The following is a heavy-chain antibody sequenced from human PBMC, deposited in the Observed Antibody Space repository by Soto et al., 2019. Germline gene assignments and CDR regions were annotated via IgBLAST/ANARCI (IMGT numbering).Heavy chain of an antibody. CDR2: IYYSGST. CDR3: ARIDPGSGSDAFDI. J-gene: IGHJ3*02. D-gene: IGHD3-10*01. CDR1: GGSISSYY. V-gene: IGHV4-59*01. Sequence: SETLSLTCTVSGGSISSYYWSWIRQPPGKGLEWIGYIYYSGSTNYNPSLKSRVTISVDTSKNQFSLKLSSVTAADTAVYYCARIDPGSGSDAFDIWGQGTMVTVSS.